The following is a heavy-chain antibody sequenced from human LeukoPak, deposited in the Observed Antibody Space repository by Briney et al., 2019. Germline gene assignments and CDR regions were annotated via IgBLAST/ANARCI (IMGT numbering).Heavy chain of an antibody. Sequence: SETLSLTCTVSGGSISSYYWSWIRQPAGKGLEWIGRIYTSGSTNYNPSLKSRVTMSVDTSKNQFSLKLSSVTAADTAVYYCARDLVVPAANTPGEWFDPWGQGTLVTVSS. D-gene: IGHD2-2*01. CDR1: GGSISSYY. CDR3: ARDLVVPAANTPGEWFDP. V-gene: IGHV4-4*07. CDR2: IYTSGST. J-gene: IGHJ5*02.